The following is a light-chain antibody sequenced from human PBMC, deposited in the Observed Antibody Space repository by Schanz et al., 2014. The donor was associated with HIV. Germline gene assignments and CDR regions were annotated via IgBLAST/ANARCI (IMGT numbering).Light chain of an antibody. CDR3: SSYANTDTVL. Sequence: QSVLTQPPSASGTPGQRVTISCSGSSSNIGSNYVYWYQQFPGTAPKLLIFDVTNRPSGISPRFSGSKSGVTASLTISGHKSEDEADYYCSSYANTDTVLFGGGTKLTVL. CDR2: DVT. V-gene: IGLV1-47*02. J-gene: IGLJ2*01. CDR1: SSNIGSNY.